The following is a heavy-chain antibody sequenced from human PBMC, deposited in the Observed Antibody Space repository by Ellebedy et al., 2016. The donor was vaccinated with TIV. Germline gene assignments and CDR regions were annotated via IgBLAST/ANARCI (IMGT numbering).Heavy chain of an antibody. CDR1: SYTFSNFG. D-gene: IGHD1-26*01. V-gene: IGHV1-18*01. Sequence: AASVKVSCKASSYTFSNFGVSWVRQAPGQGLEWMGWFSAYNGDTNYAQKFQGRVIMTTDTSTSTAYMELRSLRSDDTAVYYCAREGGAYYFDYWGQGTLVTVSS. J-gene: IGHJ4*02. CDR2: FSAYNGDT. CDR3: AREGGAYYFDY.